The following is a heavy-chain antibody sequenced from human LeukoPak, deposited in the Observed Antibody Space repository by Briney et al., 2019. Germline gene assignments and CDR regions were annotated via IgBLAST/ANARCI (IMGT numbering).Heavy chain of an antibody. J-gene: IGHJ3*02. V-gene: IGHV3-33*01. Sequence: GGSLRLSCAASGFTFSSYGMHWVRQAPGKGLEWVAVIWYDGSNKCYADSVKGRFTISRDNSKNTLYLQMNSLRAEDTAVYYCAREYYGGRDHDAFDIWGQGTMVTVSS. D-gene: IGHD2-21*01. CDR3: AREYYGGRDHDAFDI. CDR2: IWYDGSNK. CDR1: GFTFSSYG.